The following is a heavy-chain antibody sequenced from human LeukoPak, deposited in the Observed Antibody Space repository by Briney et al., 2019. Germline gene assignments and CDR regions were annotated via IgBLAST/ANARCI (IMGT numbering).Heavy chain of an antibody. J-gene: IGHJ3*02. V-gene: IGHV4-39*01. D-gene: IGHD4-17*01. CDR3: ARHGDYGDYVLVWGAFDI. CDR2: IYYSGST. CDR1: GGSISSSSYY. Sequence: KPSETLSLTCTVSGGSISSSSYYWGWIRQPPGKGLEWIGSIYYSGSTYYNPSLKSRVTISVDTSKNQFSLKLSSVTTADTAVYYCARHGDYGDYVLVWGAFDIWGQGTMVTVSS.